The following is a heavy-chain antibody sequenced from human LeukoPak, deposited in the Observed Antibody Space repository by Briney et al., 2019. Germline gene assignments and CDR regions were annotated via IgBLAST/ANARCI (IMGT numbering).Heavy chain of an antibody. V-gene: IGHV3-30*04. CDR1: GFTFSSYA. D-gene: IGHD4-23*01. J-gene: IGHJ4*02. CDR3: ARSRRIGNYGGPAGY. Sequence: GGSLRLSCAASGFTFSSYAMHWVRQAPGKGLEWVAVISYDGSNKYYADSVKGRFTISRDNSKNTLYLQMNSLRAEDTAVYYCARSRRIGNYGGPAGYWGQGTLVTVSS. CDR2: ISYDGSNK.